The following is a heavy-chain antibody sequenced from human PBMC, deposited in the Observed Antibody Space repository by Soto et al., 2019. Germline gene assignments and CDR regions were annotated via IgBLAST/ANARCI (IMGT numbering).Heavy chain of an antibody. V-gene: IGHV1-69*12. CDR2: IIPIFGTA. CDR1: GGTFSSYT. D-gene: IGHD5-12*01. Sequence: QVKLVQSGAEVKKPGSSVTVSCKASGGTFSSYTISWVRQAPGQGLEWMGGIIPIFGTANYAQKFQGRVTITADESTSTAYVSLTSLRSEDTAVYSCARGNRRWLQLCYFDRWGRCTLVTSAS. J-gene: IGHJ2*01. CDR3: ARGNRRWLQLCYFDR.